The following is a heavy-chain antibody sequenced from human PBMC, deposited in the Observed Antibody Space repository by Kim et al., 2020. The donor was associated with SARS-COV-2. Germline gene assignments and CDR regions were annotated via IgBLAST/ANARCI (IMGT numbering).Heavy chain of an antibody. Sequence: STYYADSVKGRFTISRDNSKNTLYLQMNSLRAEDTAVYYCAKGAIAQFDYWGQGTLVTVSS. D-gene: IGHD3-16*02. J-gene: IGHJ4*02. V-gene: IGHV3-23*01. CDR2: ST. CDR3: AKGAIAQFDY.